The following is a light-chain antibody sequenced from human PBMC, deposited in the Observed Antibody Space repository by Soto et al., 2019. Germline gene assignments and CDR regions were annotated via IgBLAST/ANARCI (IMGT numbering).Light chain of an antibody. CDR1: QDFSNF. J-gene: IGKJ4*01. CDR3: QQLYSFPLT. Sequence: DIQFAQSPAFLAASIGGTFSITVLASQDFSNFLAWYRQFAGRAPYRLRYDASTLHSGVPPRFSGSGSGTEFTLTITSLQPEAFATYYCQQLYSFPLTFGGGTKVDIK. CDR2: DAS. V-gene: IGKV1-9*01.